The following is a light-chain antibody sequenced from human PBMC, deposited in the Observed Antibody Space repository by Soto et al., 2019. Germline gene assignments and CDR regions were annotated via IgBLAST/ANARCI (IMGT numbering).Light chain of an antibody. CDR2: IAS. CDR3: QQYGSSQYT. V-gene: IGKV3-20*01. J-gene: IGKJ2*01. CDR1: QSVSRSY. Sequence: EVVLTQSPGTLSLSPGERATLSCRASQSVSRSYLAWYQQKPGQAPRLLIYIASSRATGIPDRFSGSGSGTDFTLTISRLEPEDFAMYYCQQYGSSQYTFGQGTKLEIK.